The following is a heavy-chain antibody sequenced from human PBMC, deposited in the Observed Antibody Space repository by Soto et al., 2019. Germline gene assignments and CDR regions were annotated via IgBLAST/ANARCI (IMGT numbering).Heavy chain of an antibody. V-gene: IGHV2-5*02. D-gene: IGHD2-15*01. J-gene: IGHJ1*01. CDR2: IYWDDDK. CDR3: AHVAYCSGGSCYSNAEYFQH. Sequence: QITLKESGPTLVKPTHTLTLTCTFSGFSLSTSGVGVGWIRQPPGKALEWLALIYWDDDKRYSPSLKSRLTITKDTSKNQVVLTMTNMDPVDTATYYCAHVAYCSGGSCYSNAEYFQHWGQGTLVTVSS. CDR1: GFSLSTSGVG.